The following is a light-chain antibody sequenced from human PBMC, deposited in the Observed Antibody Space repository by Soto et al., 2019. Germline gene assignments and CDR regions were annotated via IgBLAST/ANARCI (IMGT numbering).Light chain of an antibody. CDR3: QQYNTFSFA. CDR2: RAS. V-gene: IGKV1-5*03. J-gene: IGKJ2*01. Sequence: DIQMTQSPSTLSASIGDRVTITCRASRAIGDWLAWYQQRPGKAPKLLIYRASRLESGVPSRFSGSGSETDFTLTISGLQPDDFASYYCQQYNTFSFAFGQGTKVEVK. CDR1: RAIGDW.